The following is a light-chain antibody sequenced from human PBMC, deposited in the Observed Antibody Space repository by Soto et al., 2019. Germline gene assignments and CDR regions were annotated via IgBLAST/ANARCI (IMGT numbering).Light chain of an antibody. J-gene: IGLJ1*01. V-gene: IGLV2-8*01. Sequence: QSVLTQPPSASGPPGQSVTISCTGTSSDVGGYKYVSWYQQHPGKAPKLMIFEVNKRPSGVPDRFSGSKSGNTASLTVSGLQAEDEADYYCSSYAGINNLGVFGTGTKVTVL. CDR3: SSYAGINNLGV. CDR1: SSDVGGYKY. CDR2: EVN.